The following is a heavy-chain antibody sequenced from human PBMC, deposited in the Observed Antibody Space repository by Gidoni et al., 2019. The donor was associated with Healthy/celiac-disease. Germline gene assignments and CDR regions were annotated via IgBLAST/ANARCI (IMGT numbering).Heavy chain of an antibody. D-gene: IGHD1-26*01. V-gene: IGHV1-69*01. Sequence: QVQLVQSGAEVQKPGSSVKVSCKASGGTFSSYAISWVRQDPGHGLEWMGGIIPIFGTANYEQKFQGRVTITADESTSTAYMELSSLRSDDTAVYYCARAGESSGDYWGQGTLVTVSS. J-gene: IGHJ4*02. CDR2: IIPIFGTA. CDR1: GGTFSSYA. CDR3: ARAGESSGDY.